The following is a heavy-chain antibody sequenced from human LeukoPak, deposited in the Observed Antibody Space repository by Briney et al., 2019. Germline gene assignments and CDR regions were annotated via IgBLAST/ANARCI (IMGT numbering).Heavy chain of an antibody. CDR2: ISGSGGST. CDR3: ARDDCSSTSCFDY. J-gene: IGHJ4*02. V-gene: IGHV3-21*01. D-gene: IGHD2-2*01. CDR1: GFTFSSYS. Sequence: GGSLRLSCAASGFTFSSYSMNWVRQAPGKGLEWVSAISGSGGSTYYADSVKGRFTISKDNAKNSLYLQMNSLRAEDTAVYYCARDDCSSTSCFDYWGQGTLVTVSS.